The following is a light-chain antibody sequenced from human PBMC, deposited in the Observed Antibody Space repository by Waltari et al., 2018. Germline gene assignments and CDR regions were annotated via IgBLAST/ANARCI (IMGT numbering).Light chain of an antibody. Sequence: QPELTQSPSASASLGASVKLICILSSGHSSYAIAWHQQQPQKGPRYLMKLNSDGSHNKGDGLPDRFSGSSSGAERYLTISSLQSEDEADYYCQTWGTGTHVVFGGGTKLTVL. V-gene: IGLV4-69*01. CDR2: LNSDGSH. J-gene: IGLJ2*01. CDR3: QTWGTGTHVV. CDR1: SGHSSYA.